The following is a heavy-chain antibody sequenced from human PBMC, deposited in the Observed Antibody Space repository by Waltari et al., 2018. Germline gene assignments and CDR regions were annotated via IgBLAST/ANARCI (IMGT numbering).Heavy chain of an antibody. J-gene: IGHJ4*02. D-gene: IGHD6-13*01. CDR2: SRNRASSYNI. V-gene: IGHV3-72*01. CDR1: GFTLSDHF. Sequence: EVQLVESGGGLVQPGGSLRLSCATSGFTLSDHFMDWVRQAPGKGLEWIGRSRNRASSYNIEYAASVQGRFTISRDDSKNSLYLQMNGLKTEDTAGYYCTRWSYVTMTHSSSWDFDYWGQGTLVTVSS. CDR3: TRWSYVTMTHSSSWDFDY.